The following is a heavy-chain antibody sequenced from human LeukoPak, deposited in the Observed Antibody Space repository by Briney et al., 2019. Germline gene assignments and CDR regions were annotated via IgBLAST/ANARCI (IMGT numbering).Heavy chain of an antibody. CDR3: ARDNYGRLDY. CDR1: GYTLINNW. Sequence: ASVKVSCKASGYTLINNWMHWVRQAPGQGLEWMGWIDPNSGATISAHTFQGRVSMTKDTSFTTVYMELSTLKSDDTAVYYCARDNYGRLDYWGQGSLVTVSS. CDR2: IDPNSGAT. V-gene: IGHV1-2*02. D-gene: IGHD3-10*01. J-gene: IGHJ4*02.